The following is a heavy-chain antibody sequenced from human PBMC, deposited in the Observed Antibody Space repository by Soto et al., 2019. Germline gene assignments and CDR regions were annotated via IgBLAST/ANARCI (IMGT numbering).Heavy chain of an antibody. V-gene: IGHV3-7*01. D-gene: IGHD1-26*01. CDR3: AREAWETKDWYFDL. Sequence: EVQLLESGGGLVQPGGSLRLSCAGTGFTFRSYWMSWVRQAPGKGLEWVANIKHDGSEKYYVDSVKGRFTISRDNAENSLYLQMNSLRGEDTAVYYCAREAWETKDWYFDLWGRGTLVTVSS. CDR2: IKHDGSEK. CDR1: GFTFRSYW. J-gene: IGHJ2*01.